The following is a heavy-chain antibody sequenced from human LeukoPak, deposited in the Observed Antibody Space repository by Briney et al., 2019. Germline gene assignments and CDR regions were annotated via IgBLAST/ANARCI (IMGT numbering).Heavy chain of an antibody. J-gene: IGHJ4*02. CDR1: GFTFSSYS. Sequence: GGSLRLSCAASGFTFSSYSMNWVRQAPGKGLEWVSYISSSGSTIYYADSVKGRFTISRDNAKNSLYLQMNSLRAEDTAVYYCARDRARHYYDSSGYYPKPNYFDYWGQGTLVTVSS. D-gene: IGHD3-22*01. CDR2: ISSSGSTI. CDR3: ARDRARHYYDSSGYYPKPNYFDY. V-gene: IGHV3-48*04.